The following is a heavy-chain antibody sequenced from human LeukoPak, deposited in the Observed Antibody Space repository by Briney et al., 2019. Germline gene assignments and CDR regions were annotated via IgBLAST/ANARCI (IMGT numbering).Heavy chain of an antibody. J-gene: IGHJ5*02. V-gene: IGHV1-24*01. CDR2: FDPEDGET. Sequence: ASVKVSCKVSGHTLTELSMHWVRQAPGKGLEWMGGFDPEDGETIYAQKFQGRVTMTEDTSTDTAYMELSSLRSENTAVYYCATDRAYYYDSSGFKLVWFDPWGQGTLVTVSS. CDR1: GHTLTELS. CDR3: ATDRAYYYDSSGFKLVWFDP. D-gene: IGHD3-22*01.